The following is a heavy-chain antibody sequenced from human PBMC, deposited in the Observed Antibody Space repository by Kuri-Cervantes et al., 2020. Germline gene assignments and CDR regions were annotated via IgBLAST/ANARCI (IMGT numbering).Heavy chain of an antibody. CDR2: IYTSGST. D-gene: IGHD1-26*01. CDR1: GGSISSYY. V-gene: IGHV4-4*07. Sequence: SETLSLTCTVSGGSISSYYWSWIRQPAGKGLEWIGRIYTSGSTNYNPSLKSRVTMSVDTSKNQFSLKLSSATAADTAVYYCASDSGSYYEFYFDYWGQGTMVTVSS. CDR3: ASDSGSYYEFYFDY. J-gene: IGHJ4*02.